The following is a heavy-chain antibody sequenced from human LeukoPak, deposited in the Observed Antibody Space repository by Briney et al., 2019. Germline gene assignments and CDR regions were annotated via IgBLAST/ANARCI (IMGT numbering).Heavy chain of an antibody. J-gene: IGHJ6*03. Sequence: QTGGSLRLSCAASGFTFSSYWMYWVRQAPGKGLVWVSRINSDGSSTSYADSVKGRFTISRDNAKNTLYLQMNSLRAEDTAVYYRARGDRPAHDFWSGIAYYMDVWGKGTTVTVSS. CDR3: ARGDRPAHDFWSGIAYYMDV. D-gene: IGHD3-3*01. CDR1: GFTFSSYW. CDR2: INSDGSST. V-gene: IGHV3-74*01.